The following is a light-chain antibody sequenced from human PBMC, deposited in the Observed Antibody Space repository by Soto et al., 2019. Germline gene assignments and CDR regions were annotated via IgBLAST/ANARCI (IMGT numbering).Light chain of an antibody. CDR3: CSYAGSSTPYV. CDR2: EEN. J-gene: IGLJ1*01. CDR1: SSDVGSYNL. V-gene: IGLV2-23*01. Sequence: QSALTKPASVSGSPGQSITISCTGTSSDVGSYNLVSWYQQYPGKAPKLMIYEENKRPSGVSNRFSASKSGNTASLTISGLQAEDEAEYFCCSYAGSSTPYVFGTGTKVTVL.